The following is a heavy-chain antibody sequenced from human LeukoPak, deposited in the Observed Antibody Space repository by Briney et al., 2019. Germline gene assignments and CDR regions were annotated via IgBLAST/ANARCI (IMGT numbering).Heavy chain of an antibody. CDR3: ARFGSSDGYNYP. CDR1: GGSINGYY. J-gene: IGHJ5*02. CDR2: IYYSGST. D-gene: IGHD5-24*01. Sequence: SEILSLTCTVSGGSINGYYWSWFRQPPGKGLEWIGYIYYSGSTNYSPSLKSRVSISVDTSKNQFSLKLSSVTAADTAVYYCARFGSSDGYNYPWGQGTLVTVSS. V-gene: IGHV4-59*01.